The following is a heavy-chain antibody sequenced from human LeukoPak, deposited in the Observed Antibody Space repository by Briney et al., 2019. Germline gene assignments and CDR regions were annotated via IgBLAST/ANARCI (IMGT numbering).Heavy chain of an antibody. CDR2: IYHSGST. J-gene: IGHJ5*02. D-gene: IGHD2-15*01. CDR3: ARTLGSGQLGWSDP. V-gene: IGHV4-38-2*01. CDR1: GYSISSGYY. Sequence: SETLSLTCAVSGYSISSGYYWGWIRQPPGKGLEWIGSIYHSGSTYYNPSLKSRVTISVDTSKNQFSLKLSSVTAADTAVYYCARTLGSGQLGWSDPWGQGTLVTVSS.